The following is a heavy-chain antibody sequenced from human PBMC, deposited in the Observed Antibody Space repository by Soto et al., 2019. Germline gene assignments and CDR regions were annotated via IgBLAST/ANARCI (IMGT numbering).Heavy chain of an antibody. CDR2: INPTGGVT. J-gene: IGHJ6*03. Sequence: QVQLVQSGAEVRKPGASVTVSCRSSGDSFNDYYIHWVRQAPGQGFEWMGWINPTGGVTKYAQKFQGWVSMTRDTSIRTVYMQLSRLRSDDTAVYYCARESGGATATLDYYYFYMDVWGTGTTVTVSS. V-gene: IGHV1-2*04. CDR3: ARESGGATATLDYYYFYMDV. CDR1: GDSFNDYY. D-gene: IGHD5-12*01.